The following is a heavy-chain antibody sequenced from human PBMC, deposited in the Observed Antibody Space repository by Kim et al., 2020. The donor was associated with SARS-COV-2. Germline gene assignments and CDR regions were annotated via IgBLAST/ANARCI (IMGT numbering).Heavy chain of an antibody. CDR3: ARDKREYCSSTTFYGANYYYYMYV. Sequence: SETLSLTCTVSGGSISSYYWSWIRQPAGKGLEWIGRIYTSGSTNYNPSLKSRVTMSVDTSKKQFSLKLSSVTAADTAVYYCARDKREYCSSTTFYGANYYYYMYVWGKGTTFTVSS. V-gene: IGHV4-4*07. CDR1: GGSISSYY. CDR2: IYTSGST. J-gene: IGHJ6*03. D-gene: IGHD2-2*01.